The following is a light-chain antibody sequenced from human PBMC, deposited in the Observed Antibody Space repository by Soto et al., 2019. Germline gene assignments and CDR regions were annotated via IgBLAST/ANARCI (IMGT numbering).Light chain of an antibody. CDR3: LQYHNLWA. J-gene: IGKJ1*01. Sequence: EIVLTQAPATVYLYTGGRATLSCRASRSVDTDLAWYQQKPGQAPRLLVFATSARATGVPDRFRGSRSGTDFTLTISSLQPADFTVYSCLQYHNLWAFGQGTKVDIK. CDR2: ATS. CDR1: RSVDTD. V-gene: IGKV3-15*01.